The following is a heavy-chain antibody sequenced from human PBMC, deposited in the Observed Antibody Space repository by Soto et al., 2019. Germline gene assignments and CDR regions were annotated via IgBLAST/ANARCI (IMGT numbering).Heavy chain of an antibody. J-gene: IGHJ4*02. V-gene: IGHV1-69*02. CDR1: GDTFTFYS. CDR3: ASSYGSGYRAFDY. CDR2: INPILSMS. Sequence: QVQLVQSGAEVKRPGSSVKVSCKASGDTFTFYSINWVRQAPGLGLEWMGRINPILSMSNYAQRFQGRVTMTEDKYTRTAYMELSSVRAEDKAIYYCASSYGSGYRAFDYWGQGAMVTVSS. D-gene: IGHD3-10*01.